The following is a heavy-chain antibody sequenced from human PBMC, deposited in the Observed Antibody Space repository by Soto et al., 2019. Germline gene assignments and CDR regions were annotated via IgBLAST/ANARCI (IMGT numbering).Heavy chain of an antibody. CDR2: ISSSSSYI. V-gene: IGHV3-21*01. Sequence: EVQLVDSGGGLVKPGGSLSLSCAASGFTFSSYSMNWVRQAPGKGLEWVSSISSSSSYIYYADSVKGRFTISRDNAKNARYLQMNSLRAEDTAVYYCAREPNLWFGESSSYYYGMDVWGQGTTVTVSS. CDR1: GFTFSSYS. CDR3: AREPNLWFGESSSYYYGMDV. D-gene: IGHD3-10*01. J-gene: IGHJ6*02.